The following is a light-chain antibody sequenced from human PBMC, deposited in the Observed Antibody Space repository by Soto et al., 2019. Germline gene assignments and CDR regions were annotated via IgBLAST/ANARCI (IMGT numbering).Light chain of an antibody. CDR2: GAS. V-gene: IGKV1-27*01. Sequence: DIQMTQSPSSLSASAGDRVTITCRASQGIDSDLAWYQQKPGKVPKLLIYGASTLQAGVPSRFSGSGSGTDFTLTISGLQPEDVATYYCQKYRSSPWTFGQGTKVEIK. CDR3: QKYRSSPWT. J-gene: IGKJ1*01. CDR1: QGIDSD.